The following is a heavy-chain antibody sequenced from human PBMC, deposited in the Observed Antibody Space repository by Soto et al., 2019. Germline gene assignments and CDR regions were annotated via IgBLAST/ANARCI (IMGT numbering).Heavy chain of an antibody. Sequence: QLQLQESGPGLVKPSETLSLTCTVSGGSISSSRSYWGWIRQPPGKGLECIGSIYYSGSTYYSPSIKSRVAISVATSKNQFSLKLSSVTAADTAVYYCARRGLVGATTFDYWGQGTLVTVSS. CDR1: GGSISSSRSY. V-gene: IGHV4-39*01. D-gene: IGHD1-26*01. CDR2: IYYSGST. CDR3: ARRGLVGATTFDY. J-gene: IGHJ4*02.